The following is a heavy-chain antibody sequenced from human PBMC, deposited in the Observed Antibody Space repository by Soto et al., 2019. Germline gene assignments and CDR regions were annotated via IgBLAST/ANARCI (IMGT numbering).Heavy chain of an antibody. J-gene: IGHJ4*02. CDR3: ARGLHYYGSGSPLDY. Sequence: SETLSLTCAVYGGSFSGYYWSRIRQPPGKGLEWIGEINHSGSTNYNPSLKSRVTISVDTSKNQFSLKLSSVTAADTAVYYCARGLHYYGSGSPLDYWGQGTLVTVSS. CDR2: INHSGST. V-gene: IGHV4-34*01. D-gene: IGHD3-10*01. CDR1: GGSFSGYY.